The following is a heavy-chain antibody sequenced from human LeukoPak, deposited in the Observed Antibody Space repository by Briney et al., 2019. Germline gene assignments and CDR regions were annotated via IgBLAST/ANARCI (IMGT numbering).Heavy chain of an antibody. V-gene: IGHV1-69*04. CDR3: ARGIAYYYDSSGYTLDY. D-gene: IGHD3-22*01. J-gene: IGHJ4*02. Sequence: GSSVKVSCKASGGTFSSYAISWVRQAPGQGLEWMGRIIPILGLANYAQKFQGRVTITADKSTSTAYMELSSLRSEDTAVYYCARGIAYYYDSSGYTLDYWGQGTLVTVSS. CDR2: IIPILGLA. CDR1: GGTFSSYA.